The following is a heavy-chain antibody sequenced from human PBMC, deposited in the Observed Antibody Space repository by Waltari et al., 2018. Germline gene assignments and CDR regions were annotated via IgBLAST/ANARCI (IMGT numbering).Heavy chain of an antibody. Sequence: QVQLQESGPGLVKPSETLALTCAVSGGSISGYYWNWIRQPPGKGLEWIGYIGGGSGSTEYNPSLKSRVTISRDTSKNQLSLKVNSVTAADTAVYYCARSFRVTTGNSLDVWGQGVLVTVSS. J-gene: IGHJ4*02. CDR3: ARSFRVTTGNSLDV. CDR1: GGSISGYY. V-gene: IGHV4-59*12. CDR2: IGGGSGST. D-gene: IGHD4-4*01.